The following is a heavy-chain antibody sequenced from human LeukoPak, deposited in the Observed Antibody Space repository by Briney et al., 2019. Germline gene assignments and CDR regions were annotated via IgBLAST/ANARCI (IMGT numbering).Heavy chain of an antibody. CDR2: INHSGST. V-gene: IGHV4-34*01. Sequence: KPSETLSLTCAVYGGSFSGYYWSWIRQPPGKGLEWIGEINHSGSTNYNPSLKSPVTLSVDTSKNQFSLKLSSVTAADTAVYYCARALSSGYYSLNYWGQGTLVTVSS. CDR3: ARALSSGYYSLNY. D-gene: IGHD3-22*01. J-gene: IGHJ4*02. CDR1: GGSFSGYY.